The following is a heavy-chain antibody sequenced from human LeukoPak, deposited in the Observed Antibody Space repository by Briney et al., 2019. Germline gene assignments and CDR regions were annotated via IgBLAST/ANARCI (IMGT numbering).Heavy chain of an antibody. J-gene: IGHJ5*02. CDR2: IYHSGST. Sequence: SETLSLTCTVSGGSISSSNYYWGWIRQPPGKGLEWIGSIYHSGSTYYNPSLKSRVTISVDTSKNQFSLKLSSVTAADTAVYYCARDTGSGCSGGSCYPNWFDPWGQGTLVTVSS. V-gene: IGHV4-39*07. CDR1: GGSISSSNYY. D-gene: IGHD2-15*01. CDR3: ARDTGSGCSGGSCYPNWFDP.